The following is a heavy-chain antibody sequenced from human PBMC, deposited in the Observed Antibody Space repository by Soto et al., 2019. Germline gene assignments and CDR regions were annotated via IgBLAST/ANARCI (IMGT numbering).Heavy chain of an antibody. Sequence: QVQLVQSGAEVKKPGSSVKVSCKASGGTFSSYAISWVRQAPGQGLEWMGGIIPIFGTANYAQKFQGRVTITADESTSTAYMELSSLRSEDTDVYYCARKGYDFWSGHDYYGMDVWGQGTKVTVSS. CDR3: ARKGYDFWSGHDYYGMDV. CDR2: IIPIFGTA. V-gene: IGHV1-69*01. CDR1: GGTFSSYA. J-gene: IGHJ6*02. D-gene: IGHD3-3*01.